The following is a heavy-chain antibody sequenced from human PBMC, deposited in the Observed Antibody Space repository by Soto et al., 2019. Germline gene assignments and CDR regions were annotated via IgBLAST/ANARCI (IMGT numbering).Heavy chain of an antibody. CDR2: ISYGGSNK. CDR3: ARDPEY. J-gene: IGHJ4*02. Sequence: GGSLRLSCAASGFTFSSYAMHWVRQAPGKGLEWVAVISYGGSNKYYADSVKGRFTISRDNSKNTLYLQMNSLRAEDTAVYYCARDPEYWGQGTLVTVSS. V-gene: IGHV3-30-3*01. CDR1: GFTFSSYA.